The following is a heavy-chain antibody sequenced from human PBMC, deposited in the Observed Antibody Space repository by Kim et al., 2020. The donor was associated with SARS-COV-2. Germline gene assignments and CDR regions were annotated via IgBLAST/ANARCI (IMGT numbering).Heavy chain of an antibody. CDR3: ARDGTGTEINSYYFYAMDV. J-gene: IGHJ6*02. Sequence: ASVKVSCKGSGYTFGSYGISWVRQAPGQGLEWMGWISGYDGKTRYAQNLQGRVTITTDTSTSTGYMEVRSLRSDDTAVYYCARDGTGTEINSYYFYAMDVWGQGTTVIVSS. CDR1: GYTFGSYG. V-gene: IGHV1-18*01. CDR2: ISGYDGKT. D-gene: IGHD1-1*01.